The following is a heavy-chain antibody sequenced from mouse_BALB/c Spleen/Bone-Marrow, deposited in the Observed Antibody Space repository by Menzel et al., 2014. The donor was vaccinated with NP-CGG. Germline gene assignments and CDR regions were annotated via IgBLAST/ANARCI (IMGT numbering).Heavy chain of an antibody. V-gene: IGHV14-3*02. J-gene: IGHJ3*01. CDR3: APYYYGSISFAY. D-gene: IGHD1-1*01. CDR1: GFNIKDTY. CDR2: IDPANGNT. Sequence: VQLKESGAELVKPGASVKLSCTASGFNIKDTYMHWVKQKPEQGLEWIGRIDPANGNTKYDPKFQGKATITADTSSNTAYLQLSSLTSEDSAVYYYAPYYYGSISFAYWGQGTLVTVSP.